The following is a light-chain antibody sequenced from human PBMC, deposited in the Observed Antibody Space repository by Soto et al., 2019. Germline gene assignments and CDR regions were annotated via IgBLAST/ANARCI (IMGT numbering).Light chain of an antibody. J-gene: IGKJ4*01. V-gene: IGKV1-5*01. CDR1: QSISDW. CDR3: QQFSSYPLT. CDR2: HAS. Sequence: DIQMTQSPSTLPASVGDRVTITCRSMQSISDWLALYQQKPGTAPKRLIYHASTFESGVPSRFSGSGSGTEFTLTISRLEPEDFAVYYCQQFSSYPLTFGGGTKV.